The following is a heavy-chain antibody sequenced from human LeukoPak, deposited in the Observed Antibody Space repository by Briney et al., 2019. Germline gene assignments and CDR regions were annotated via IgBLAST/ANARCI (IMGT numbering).Heavy chain of an antibody. CDR1: GGSISSSNW. CDR3: ARVLLSSGSSPQGMDV. V-gene: IGHV4-4*02. J-gene: IGHJ6*02. Sequence: PSETLSLTCAVSGGSISSSNWWSWVRQPPGKGLEWIGEIYHSGSTNYNPSLKSRVTISVDKSKNQFSLKLSSVTAADTAVYYCARVLLSSGSSPQGMDVWGQGTTVTVSS. CDR2: IYHSGST. D-gene: IGHD3-10*01.